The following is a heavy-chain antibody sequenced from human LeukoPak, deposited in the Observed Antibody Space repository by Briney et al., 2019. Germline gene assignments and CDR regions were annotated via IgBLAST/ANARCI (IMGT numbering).Heavy chain of an antibody. CDR2: IYYSGSI. V-gene: IGHV4-59*12. CDR1: GGSISSYY. D-gene: IGHD5-24*01. CDR3: ASRRGDYNYYFNS. Sequence: SETLSLTCTVSGGSISSYYWSWIRQPPGKGLEWIGYIYYSGSINYNPSLKNRVTISVDPSKNQFSLRLTSVSVADTALYYCASRRGDYNYYFNSWGQGTLVTVSS. J-gene: IGHJ4*02.